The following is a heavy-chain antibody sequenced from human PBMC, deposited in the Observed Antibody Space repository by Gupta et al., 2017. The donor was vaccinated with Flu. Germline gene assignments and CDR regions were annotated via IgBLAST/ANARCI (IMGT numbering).Heavy chain of an antibody. J-gene: IGHJ6*02. CDR2: VSYSGDNK. D-gene: IGHD1-1*01. Sequence: QVQLVESGGGVVQPGGSLRLSWVASGFKFSDFAMHWFRQAPGKGLEWVAAVSYSGDNKYYVDAVRGRFTISRDNSNNMVYLQMNNLRAEDSAIYYCAKSTSTWNTYSYYHGMDVWGHGTTVSVSS. V-gene: IGHV3-30*18. CDR3: AKSTSTWNTYSYYHGMDV. CDR1: GFKFSDFA.